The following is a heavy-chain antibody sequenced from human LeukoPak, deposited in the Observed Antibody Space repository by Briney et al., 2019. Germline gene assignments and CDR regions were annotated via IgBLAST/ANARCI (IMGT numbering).Heavy chain of an antibody. CDR3: AKTIPAIRGEIDY. Sequence: GGSLRLSCAASGFSFSDLGMHWVRQAPGKGLEWVAFIRCDGKNKDYADSVKGRFTISRDDSKNTLYLQMNNLRAEDTAVYYCAKTIPAIRGEIDYWGQGTLVTVSS. V-gene: IGHV3-30*02. J-gene: IGHJ4*02. D-gene: IGHD2-21*01. CDR1: GFSFSDLG. CDR2: IRCDGKNK.